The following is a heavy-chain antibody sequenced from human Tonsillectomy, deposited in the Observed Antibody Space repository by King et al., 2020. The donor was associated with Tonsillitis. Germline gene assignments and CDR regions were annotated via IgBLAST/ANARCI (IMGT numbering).Heavy chain of an antibody. Sequence: VQLVESGAEVKKPGASVKVSCKASGYTFXSYXINWXXQATGQGLEWMGWMNPNSGNTAYAQKFQGRVTMTRNTSISTAYMELSSLRSEDTAVYYCDVATTYFDCWGQGTLVTVSS. CDR1: GYTFXSYX. CDR2: MNPNSGNT. CDR3: DVATTYFDC. V-gene: IGHV1-8*02. J-gene: IGHJ4*02. D-gene: IGHD5-12*01.